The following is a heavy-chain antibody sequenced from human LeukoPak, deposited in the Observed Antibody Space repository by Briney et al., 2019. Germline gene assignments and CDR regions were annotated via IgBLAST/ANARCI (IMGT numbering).Heavy chain of an antibody. V-gene: IGHV3-48*01. CDR2: ISSSTNTT. D-gene: IGHD1-26*01. CDR1: GFTFSDYN. Sequence: GGSLRLSCAGSGFTFSDYNMNWVRQAPGKGLEWVSYISSSTNTTYHGDSVKGRFTISRDNAKNSVYLQMNSLRAEDTAVYYCASGSYSFDFWGQGALVTVSS. J-gene: IGHJ4*02. CDR3: ASGSYSFDF.